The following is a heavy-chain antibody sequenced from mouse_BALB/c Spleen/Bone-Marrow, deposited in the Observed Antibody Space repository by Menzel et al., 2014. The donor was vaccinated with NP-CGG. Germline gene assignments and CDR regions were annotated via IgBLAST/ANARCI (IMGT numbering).Heavy chain of an antibody. J-gene: IGHJ3*01. CDR3: ARTAY. CDR1: GYTFTDYW. V-gene: IGHV1-69*02. Sequence: QVQLQQSGAELVKPGAPVKLSCKASGYTFTDYWMNRVKQRPGRGLEWIGRIDPSDSETHYNQKFKDKATLTVDKSSTTAYIQLSNLTSEDSAVYYCARTAYWGQGTLVTVSA. CDR2: IDPSDSET.